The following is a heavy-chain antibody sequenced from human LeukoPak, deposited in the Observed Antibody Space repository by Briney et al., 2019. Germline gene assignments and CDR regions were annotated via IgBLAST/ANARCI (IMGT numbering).Heavy chain of an antibody. CDR3: ARVVGATSALAFDI. CDR1: GYTFTSYP. V-gene: IGHV1-46*01. J-gene: IGHJ3*02. Sequence: ASVKVSCKASGYTFTSYPMNWVRQAPGQGLEWMGIINPSGGSTSYAQKFQGRVSMTRDTSTSTVYMELSSLRPEDTAVYYCARVVGATSALAFDIWGQGTMVSVSS. D-gene: IGHD1-26*01. CDR2: INPSGGST.